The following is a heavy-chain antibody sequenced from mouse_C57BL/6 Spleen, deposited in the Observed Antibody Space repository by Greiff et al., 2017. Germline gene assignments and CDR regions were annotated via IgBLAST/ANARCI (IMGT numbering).Heavy chain of an antibody. J-gene: IGHJ3*01. CDR1: GFTFSSYA. D-gene: IGHD2-2*01. CDR2: ISDGGSYT. V-gene: IGHV5-4*03. CDR3: ARAEIMVTTRGFAY. Sequence: EVMLVESGGGLVKPGGSLKLSCAASGFTFSSYAMSWVRQTPEKRLEWVATISDGGSYTYYPDNVKGRVTISRDNAKNNLYLQMSHLKSEDTAMYYCARAEIMVTTRGFAYWGQGTLVTVSA.